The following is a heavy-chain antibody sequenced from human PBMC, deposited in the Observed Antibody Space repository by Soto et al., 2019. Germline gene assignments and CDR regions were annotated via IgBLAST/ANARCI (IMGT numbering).Heavy chain of an antibody. CDR2: IYYSGST. D-gene: IGHD6-6*01. Sequence: QLQLQESGPGLVKPSETLSLTCTVSGGSISSSSYYWGWIRQPPGKGLEWIGSIYYSGSTYYNPSLKSRVTISVDTSKNQFSLKLSSVTAADTAVYYCARRGATSSSSGGVDYWGQGTLVTVSS. CDR3: ARRGATSSSSGGVDY. J-gene: IGHJ4*02. V-gene: IGHV4-39*01. CDR1: GGSISSSSYY.